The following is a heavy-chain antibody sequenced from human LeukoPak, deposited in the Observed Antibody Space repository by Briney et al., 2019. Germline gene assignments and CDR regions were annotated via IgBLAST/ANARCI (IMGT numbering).Heavy chain of an antibody. Sequence: PGGSLRLSCAASGFTFSSYWMHWVRQAPGKGLEYVSAISSNGGSTYYANSVKGRFTISRDNSKNTLYLQMGSLRAEDMAVYYCARSEDSSGYYGLYDAFDIWGQGTMVTVSS. CDR3: ARSEDSSGYYGLYDAFDI. V-gene: IGHV3-64*01. D-gene: IGHD3-22*01. J-gene: IGHJ3*02. CDR1: GFTFSSYW. CDR2: ISSNGGST.